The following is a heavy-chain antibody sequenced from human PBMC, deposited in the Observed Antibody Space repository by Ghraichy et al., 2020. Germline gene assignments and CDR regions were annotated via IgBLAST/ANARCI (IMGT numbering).Heavy chain of an antibody. CDR2: IIPIIGTA. CDR3: ARDHTAAAGSY. Sequence: SVKVSCKASGGTFSSYAISWVRQAPGQGLEWMGGIIPIIGTANYAQKFQGRVTITADKSTSTAYMELSSLRSEDTAVYYCARDHTAAAGSYWGQGTLVTVSS. D-gene: IGHD6-13*01. CDR1: GGTFSSYA. J-gene: IGHJ4*02. V-gene: IGHV1-69*06.